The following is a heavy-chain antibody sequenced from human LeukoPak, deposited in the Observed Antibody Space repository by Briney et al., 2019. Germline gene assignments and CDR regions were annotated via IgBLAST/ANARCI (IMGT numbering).Heavy chain of an antibody. CDR3: SRRGRNSSGWQDYL. CDR2: IYHTGST. D-gene: IGHD6-25*01. CDR1: GGSISSYY. V-gene: IGHV4-59*01. Sequence: SETLSLTCTVSGGSISSYYWSWIRQPPGKGLEWIANIYHTGSTNYNPSLSSRVTISIDTAKNQFSLKLTSVTAADTAVYYCSRRGRNSSGWQDYLWGQGTLVTVSS. J-gene: IGHJ4*02.